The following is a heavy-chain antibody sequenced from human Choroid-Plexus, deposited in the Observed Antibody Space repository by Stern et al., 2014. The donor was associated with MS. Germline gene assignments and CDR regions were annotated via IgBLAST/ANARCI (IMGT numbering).Heavy chain of an antibody. Sequence: VHLVESGGGVVQPGRPLRLSCGASGFTFGSCAMHWVRQAPGKGLEWVAGVSYDGSNKYYVDSVKGRFTISRDNSQNTLYMQMSSLRPEDTAVYYCAKDRQDLTYLFDHWGQGSLVTVSS. CDR2: VSYDGSNK. J-gene: IGHJ5*02. D-gene: IGHD2-2*01. CDR3: AKDRQDLTYLFDH. V-gene: IGHV3-30*18. CDR1: GFTFGSCA.